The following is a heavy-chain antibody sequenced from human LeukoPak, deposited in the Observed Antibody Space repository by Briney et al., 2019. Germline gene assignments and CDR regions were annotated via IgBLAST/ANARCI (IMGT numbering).Heavy chain of an antibody. CDR2: IYHSGST. CDR3: ARVKDPGGYYYYYYMDI. D-gene: IGHD3-16*01. V-gene: IGHV4-4*02. Sequence: SETLSLTCAVSGGSISSSNWWSWVRQPPGKGLEWIGEIYHSGSTNYNPSLKSRVTISVDTSKNQFSLKLSSVTAADTAVYYCARVKDPGGYYYYYYMDIWGKGNTVTVSS. J-gene: IGHJ6*03. CDR1: GGSISSSNW.